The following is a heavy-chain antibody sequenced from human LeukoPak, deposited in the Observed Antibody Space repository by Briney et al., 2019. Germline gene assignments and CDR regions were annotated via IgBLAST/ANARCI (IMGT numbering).Heavy chain of an antibody. D-gene: IGHD4-23*01. J-gene: IGHJ4*02. CDR3: ARVADYGGNSVFDY. V-gene: IGHV3-21*01. CDR1: GSTFSSYS. CDR2: ISSSSSYI. Sequence: PGGSLRLSCAASGSTFSSYSMNWVRQAPGKGLEWVSSISSSSSYIYYADSVKGRFTISRDNAKNSVYLQINSLRAEDTAVYYCARVADYGGNSVFDYWGQGTLVTVSS.